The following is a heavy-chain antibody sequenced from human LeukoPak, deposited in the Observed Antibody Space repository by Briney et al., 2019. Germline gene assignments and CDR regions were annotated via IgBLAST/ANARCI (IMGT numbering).Heavy chain of an antibody. J-gene: IGHJ4*02. CDR2: IYHSGSP. D-gene: IGHD6-6*01. Sequence: PSGTLSLTCAVSGGSISSNNWWGWVRQPPGKGLEWIGEIYHSGSPNYNPSPKSRVTISVDKSRNHFSLNLSSVTAADTAVYYCARKSIAARHFNYWGQGTLVTVSS. CDR3: ARKSIAARHFNY. V-gene: IGHV4-4*02. CDR1: GGSISSNNW.